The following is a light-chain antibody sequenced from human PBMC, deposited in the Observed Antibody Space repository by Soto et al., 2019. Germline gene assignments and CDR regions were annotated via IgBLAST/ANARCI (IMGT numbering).Light chain of an antibody. V-gene: IGKV1-39*01. Sequence: DIQMTQSPSSLSASVGDRVTITCRASQSISSYLNWYQQKPGKAPKLLIYAASSLQRGVPSRFSGSGSGTDFTLTISSLQPEDFATYYCQQSYSTSITVGQGTRLEIK. CDR2: AAS. CDR3: QQSYSTSIT. CDR1: QSISSY. J-gene: IGKJ5*01.